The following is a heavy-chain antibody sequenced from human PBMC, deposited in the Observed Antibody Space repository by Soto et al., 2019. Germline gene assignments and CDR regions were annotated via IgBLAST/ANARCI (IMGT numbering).Heavy chain of an antibody. V-gene: IGHV1-69*01. CDR2: SIPTFGTA. CDR3: ARGRGYSGDDHYYYFDMDV. J-gene: IGHJ6*02. CDR1: GGTFNNYP. Sequence: QVQLVQSGAEVKKPGSSVKVSCKASGGTFNNYPITWVRQAHGQGLEWMGGSIPTFGTANYAQKFQGRVTITVDESTSTAYMELSSLRSEDTAVYYCARGRGYSGDDHYYYFDMDVWGQGTTVTVSS. D-gene: IGHD5-12*01.